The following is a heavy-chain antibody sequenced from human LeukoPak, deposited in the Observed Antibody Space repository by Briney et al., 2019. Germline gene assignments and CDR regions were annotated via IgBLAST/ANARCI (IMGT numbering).Heavy chain of an antibody. J-gene: IGHJ6*02. CDR2: INHSGST. CDR1: GGSFSGYY. V-gene: IGHV4-34*01. D-gene: IGHD2-15*01. CDR3: ARGVKFGATSYYYYYYGMDV. Sequence: SETLSLTCAVYGGSFSGYYWSWIRQPPGKGLEWIGEINHSGSTNYNPSLKSRVTISVDTSKNQFSLKLSSVTAADTAVYYCARGVKFGATSYYYYYYGMDVWGQGTTVTVSS.